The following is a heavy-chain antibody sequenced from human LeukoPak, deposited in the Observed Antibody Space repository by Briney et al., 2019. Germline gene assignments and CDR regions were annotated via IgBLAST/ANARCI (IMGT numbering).Heavy chain of an antibody. V-gene: IGHV6-1*01. CDR1: GDTVSSNSTA. CDR3: ASDGYTFGYRRYYFNY. J-gene: IGHJ4*02. CDR2: TYHRSKWYN. D-gene: IGHD5-18*01. Sequence: SQTLTLTCAIPGDTVSSNSTAWNWIRQSPATGLEWLGRTYHRSKWYNDYAVSVKSRITISTDTSKNQFSLHLNSVTPEDTAVYYCASDGYTFGYRRYYFNYWGQGTLVTVSS.